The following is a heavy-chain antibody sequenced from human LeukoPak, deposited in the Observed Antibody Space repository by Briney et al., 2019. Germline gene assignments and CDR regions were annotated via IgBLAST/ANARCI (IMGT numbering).Heavy chain of an antibody. CDR3: AREDAVSSDDAFDL. V-gene: IGHV4-39*07. D-gene: IGHD6-19*01. J-gene: IGHJ3*01. Sequence: SETLSLTCTVSGGSVSTIDYYWGWIRQPPGKGLEWIGSVYYSGSTHYNAPLKSRVTISVDTSKNQFSLKLSAVTAADTAMYYCAREDAVSSDDAFDLWGQGTMVTVS. CDR1: GGSVSTIDYY. CDR2: VYYSGST.